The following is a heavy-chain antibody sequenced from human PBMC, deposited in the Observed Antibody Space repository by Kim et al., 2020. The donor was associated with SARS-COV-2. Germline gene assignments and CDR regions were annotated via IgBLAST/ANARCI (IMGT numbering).Heavy chain of an antibody. D-gene: IGHD6-19*01. CDR1: GFTFSSYD. Sequence: GGSLRLSCAASGFTFSSYDMHWVRQATGKGLEWVSAIGTAGDTYYPGSVKGRFTISRENAKNSLYLQMNSLRAGDTAVYYCARAPKYSSGWYVNYYGMDVWGQGTTVTVSS. J-gene: IGHJ6*02. CDR2: IGTAGDT. CDR3: ARAPKYSSGWYVNYYGMDV. V-gene: IGHV3-13*01.